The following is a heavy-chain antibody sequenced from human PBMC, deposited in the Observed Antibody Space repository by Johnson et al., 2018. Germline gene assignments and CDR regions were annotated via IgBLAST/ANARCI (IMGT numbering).Heavy chain of an antibody. Sequence: QVQLVQSGPGLVKPSGTLSLTCAVSGGSISSSNWWSWVRQPPGKGLEWIGEIYHSGSTNYNPSLKSRVTISVDKSKNQFSLKLSSVTAADTAVYYCAKDKPSDSSGYDDAFDIWGQGTMVTVSS. D-gene: IGHD3-22*01. CDR3: AKDKPSDSSGYDDAFDI. CDR1: GGSISSSNW. CDR2: IYHSGST. J-gene: IGHJ3*02. V-gene: IGHV4-4*02.